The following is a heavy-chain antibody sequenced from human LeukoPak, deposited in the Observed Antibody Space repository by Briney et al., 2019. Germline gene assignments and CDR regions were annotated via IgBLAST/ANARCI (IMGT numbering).Heavy chain of an antibody. CDR2: ISGSGGST. J-gene: IGHJ5*02. CDR1: GFTFSSYA. CDR3: AKVGHYYDSSGSPSWFDP. Sequence: PGGSLRLSCAASGFTFSSYAMSWVRQAPGKGLEWVSAISGSGGSTYYADSVKGRFTISRDNSKNTLYLQMNSLRAEDTAVYYCAKVGHYYDSSGSPSWFDPWGQGTLVTVSS. D-gene: IGHD3-22*01. V-gene: IGHV3-23*01.